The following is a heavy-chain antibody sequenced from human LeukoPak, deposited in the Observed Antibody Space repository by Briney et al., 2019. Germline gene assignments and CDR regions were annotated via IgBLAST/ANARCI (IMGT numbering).Heavy chain of an antibody. V-gene: IGHV1-69*04. CDR1: GSTFSSYT. Sequence: SVKVSCKASGSTFSSYTISWVRQAPGQGLEWMGRIIPILGIANYAQKFQGRVTITADKSTSTAYMELSSLRSEDTAVYYCARDRYYYGSGSSDLYYYGMDVWGKGTTVTVSS. CDR2: IIPILGIA. D-gene: IGHD3-10*01. CDR3: ARDRYYYGSGSSDLYYYGMDV. J-gene: IGHJ6*04.